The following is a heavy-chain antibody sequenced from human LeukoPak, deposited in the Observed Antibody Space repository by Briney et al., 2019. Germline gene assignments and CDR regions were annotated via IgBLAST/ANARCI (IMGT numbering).Heavy chain of an antibody. CDR2: ITSSSSYI. CDR1: GFTFSSSP. Sequence: GGSLRLSCSASGFTFSSSPMHWVRQAPGKGLEWVSSITSSSSYIYYADSVKGRFTISRDNAKNSLYPQMNSLRAEDTAVYYCARSYSSSRGTFDYWGQGTLVTVSS. V-gene: IGHV3-21*01. D-gene: IGHD6-6*01. CDR3: ARSYSSSRGTFDY. J-gene: IGHJ4*02.